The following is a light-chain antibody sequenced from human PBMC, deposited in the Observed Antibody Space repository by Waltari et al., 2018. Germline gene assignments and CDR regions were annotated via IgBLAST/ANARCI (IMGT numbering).Light chain of an antibody. J-gene: IGKJ1*01. Sequence: EVVMTQSPVTLSVSPGERATLSCSASQPVSRNLAWYQQKPGQAPRLVIYEASTRATGIPARCSGRGSGTEFTLIISSLQPEDFAVYYCQQYNNWPPWTFGQGTKVELK. CDR3: QQYNNWPPWT. CDR1: QPVSRN. V-gene: IGKV3-15*01. CDR2: EAS.